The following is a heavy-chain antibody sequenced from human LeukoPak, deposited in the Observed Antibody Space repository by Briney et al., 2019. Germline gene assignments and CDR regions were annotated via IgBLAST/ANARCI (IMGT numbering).Heavy chain of an antibody. D-gene: IGHD3-10*01. V-gene: IGHV3-43D*03. Sequence: GGSLRLSCAASGFTFDDYAMHWVRQAPGKGLEWVSLISWDGGSTYYADSVKGRFTISRDNSKNTLYLQMNSLRAEDTAVYYCARALRFGELFTLLLWGQGTLVTVSS. CDR2: ISWDGGST. CDR1: GFTFDDYA. CDR3: ARALRFGELFTLLL. J-gene: IGHJ4*02.